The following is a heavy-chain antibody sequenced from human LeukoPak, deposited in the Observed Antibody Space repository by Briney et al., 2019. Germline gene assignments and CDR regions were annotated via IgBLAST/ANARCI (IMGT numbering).Heavy chain of an antibody. Sequence: SETLSLTCTVSGGSISSRNSYWGWIRQPPGKGLEWIGSMHYSGSSYYKLSLKSRVTISVDTSENQFSLKQSSVTAADTAVYYCARGLGSSGWTDWFDPWGQGTLVTVSS. CDR2: MHYSGSS. J-gene: IGHJ5*02. D-gene: IGHD6-19*01. CDR3: ARGLGSSGWTDWFDP. CDR1: GGSISSRNSY. V-gene: IGHV4-39*01.